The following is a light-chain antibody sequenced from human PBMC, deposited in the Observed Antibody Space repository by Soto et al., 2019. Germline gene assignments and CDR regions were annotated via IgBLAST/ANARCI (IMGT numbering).Light chain of an antibody. CDR3: QPLNSYPPST. V-gene: IGKV1-9*01. Sequence: DIQLTQSPSFLSASVGDRVTITCRASQGISTYLAWYQQKPGKAPKLVISAASNLQSGVPSRFSGSGSGTEFTLTISSLQPEDFATYYCQPLNSYPPSTFGQGTKLEIK. J-gene: IGKJ2*01. CDR2: AAS. CDR1: QGISTY.